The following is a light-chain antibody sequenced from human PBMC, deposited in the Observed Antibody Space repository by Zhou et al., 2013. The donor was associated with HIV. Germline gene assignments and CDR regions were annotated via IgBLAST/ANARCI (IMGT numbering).Light chain of an antibody. Sequence: DIQMTQSPSSLSASVGDRVTITCRASQTISRDLNWYQQIPGKAPKVLIYAASSLQSGVPSRFSGSGSGTDFTLTISSLQPEDFATYYCQQFNSYPTF. V-gene: IGKV1-39*01. CDR3: QQFNSYPT. CDR2: AAS. J-gene: IGKJ5*01. CDR1: QTISRD.